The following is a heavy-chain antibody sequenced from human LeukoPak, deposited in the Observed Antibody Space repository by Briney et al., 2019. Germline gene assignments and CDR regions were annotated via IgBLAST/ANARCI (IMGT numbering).Heavy chain of an antibody. V-gene: IGHV3-11*06. CDR3: ASHDGYCSSTSCRPS. D-gene: IGHD2-2*01. Sequence: GGSLRLSCAASGFTFSDYYMSWIRQAPGKGLEWVSYISSSSSYTIYADSVKGRFTISRDNAKNSLYLQMNSLRAEDTAVYYCASHDGYCSSTSCRPSWGQGTMVTVSS. J-gene: IGHJ3*01. CDR1: GFTFSDYY. CDR2: ISSSSSYT.